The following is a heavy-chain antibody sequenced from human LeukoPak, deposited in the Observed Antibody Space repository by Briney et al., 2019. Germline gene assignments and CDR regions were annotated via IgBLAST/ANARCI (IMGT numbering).Heavy chain of an antibody. V-gene: IGHV3-23*01. J-gene: IGHJ3*02. D-gene: IGHD6-13*01. CDR1: GFTFSSLA. CDR2: ISGGSDNT. CDR3: ANMQLVKGVFEI. Sequence: PGGSLRLSCAASGFTFSSLAMSWVRQAPGKGLDWVSAISGGSDNTYYADSVKGRFTISRDNSKNTLDLHMSSLTADDTAVYYCANMQLVKGVFEIWGQGTRVTVSS.